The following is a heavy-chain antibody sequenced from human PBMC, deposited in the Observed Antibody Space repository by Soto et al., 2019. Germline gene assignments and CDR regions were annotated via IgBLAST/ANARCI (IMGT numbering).Heavy chain of an antibody. CDR1: GGSISSGGYY. CDR3: ARDRLEIYYDSSGYPYYYYYGMDV. D-gene: IGHD3-22*01. Sequence: QVQLQESGPGLVKPSQTLSLTCTVSGGSISSGGYYWSWIRQHPGKGLEWIGYIYYSGSTYYNPSLKSRVTISVDTSKNQFSLKLSSVTAADTAVYYCARDRLEIYYDSSGYPYYYYYGMDVWGQGTTVTVSS. CDR2: IYYSGST. V-gene: IGHV4-31*03. J-gene: IGHJ6*02.